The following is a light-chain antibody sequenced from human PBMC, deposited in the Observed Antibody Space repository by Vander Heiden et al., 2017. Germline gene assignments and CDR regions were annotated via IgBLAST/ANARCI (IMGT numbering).Light chain of an antibody. CDR3: QQRSNWPLT. CDR2: DTS. Sequence: IVLTQSPATLSLYLGERASLSCRASQSVSSYLAWYQQKPGQAPRLLIYDTSSSATGIPARFSGSGSGTDFTLTISSLEPEDFAVYYCQQRSNWPLTFGGGTKVEIK. CDR1: QSVSSY. V-gene: IGKV3-11*01. J-gene: IGKJ4*01.